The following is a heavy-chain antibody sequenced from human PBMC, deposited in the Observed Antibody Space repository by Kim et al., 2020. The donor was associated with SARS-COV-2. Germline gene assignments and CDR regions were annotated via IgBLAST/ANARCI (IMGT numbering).Heavy chain of an antibody. CDR3: ARGGYSSSWSIGEAFDF. CDR2: ISDDANNK. V-gene: IGHV3-30*04. Sequence: GGSLRLSCAASGFTFSDFAFHWVRQAPGKGLEWVAVISDDANNKYDAESVKGRFTISRDNPKNTLYLQMNSLRAEDTAVYYCARGGYSSSWSIGEAFDFWGQGTMVTVSS. CDR1: GFTFSDFA. J-gene: IGHJ3*01. D-gene: IGHD6-13*01.